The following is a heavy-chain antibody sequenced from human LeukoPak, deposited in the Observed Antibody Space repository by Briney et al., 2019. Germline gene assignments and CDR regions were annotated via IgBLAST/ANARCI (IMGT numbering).Heavy chain of an antibody. J-gene: IGHJ4*02. CDR3: ARVGFWSGYSYRLDY. Sequence: GGSLRLSCAASGFTFSSYEMNWVRQAPGKGLEWVANIKQDGSEKYYVDSVKGRFTISRDNAKNSLYLQMNSLRAEDTAVYYCARVGFWSGYSYRLDYWGQGTLVTVSS. D-gene: IGHD3-3*01. CDR1: GFTFSSYE. CDR2: IKQDGSEK. V-gene: IGHV3-7*04.